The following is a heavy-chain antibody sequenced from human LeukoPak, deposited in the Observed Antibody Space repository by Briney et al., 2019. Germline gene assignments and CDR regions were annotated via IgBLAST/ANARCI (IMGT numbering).Heavy chain of an antibody. CDR2: ISAYNGNT. CDR3: AREKYYYDSSGYYSRTFDY. J-gene: IGHJ4*02. V-gene: IGHV1-18*01. D-gene: IGHD3-22*01. Sequence: ASVKVSCKASGYTFTSYGISWVRQAPGQGLEWMGWISAYNGNTNYAQKLQGRVTMTTDTSTSTAYMELRSLRSDDTVVYYCAREKYYYDSSGYYSRTFDYWGQGTLVTVSS. CDR1: GYTFTSYG.